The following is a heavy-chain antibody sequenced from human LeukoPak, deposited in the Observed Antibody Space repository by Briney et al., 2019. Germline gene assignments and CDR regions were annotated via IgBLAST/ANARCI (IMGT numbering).Heavy chain of an antibody. J-gene: IGHJ4*02. CDR2: INPNSGGT. V-gene: IGHV1-2*02. CDR3: ARTPHSGYGWVHYFDY. D-gene: IGHD5-12*01. CDR1: GYTFTGYY. Sequence: ASVKVSCKASGYTFTGYYMHWVRQAPEQGLEWMGWINPNSGGTDYAQKFQGRVTMTRDTSISTAYMELSRLRSDDTAVYYCARTPHSGYGWVHYFDYWGQGTLVTVSS.